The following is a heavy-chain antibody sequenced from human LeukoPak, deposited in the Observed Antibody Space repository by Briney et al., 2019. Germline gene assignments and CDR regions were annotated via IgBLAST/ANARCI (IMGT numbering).Heavy chain of an antibody. CDR1: GGSISSYY. CDR2: IYHSGST. J-gene: IGHJ3*02. D-gene: IGHD2-21*01. V-gene: IGHV4-59*01. CDR3: VRWQYCGGNCYFSAFDI. Sequence: SETLSLTCAVSGGSISSYYWSWIRQSPGKGLEWIGYIYHSGSTNSNPPLTSRVTISVDTPKNQFSLKLSSVTAADAAVYYCVRWQYCGGNCYFSAFDIWGQGTMVTVSS.